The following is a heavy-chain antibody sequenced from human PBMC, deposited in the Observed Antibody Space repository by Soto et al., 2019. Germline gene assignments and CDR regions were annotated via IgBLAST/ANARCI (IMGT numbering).Heavy chain of an antibody. J-gene: IGHJ3*02. CDR2: LYSSDGT. Sequence: DVHLEESGGGLIQPGGSLRLSCAASGFSFSGKNYLTWVRQAPGKGLEWVSALYSSDGTYYADSVKGRFTVSRDNSKNTFYLQLHSLRPEDTAPYFCATWLLREHAFDIWGLGTMVTVSS. D-gene: IGHD2-15*01. CDR3: ATWLLREHAFDI. CDR1: GFSFSGKNY. V-gene: IGHV3-53*01.